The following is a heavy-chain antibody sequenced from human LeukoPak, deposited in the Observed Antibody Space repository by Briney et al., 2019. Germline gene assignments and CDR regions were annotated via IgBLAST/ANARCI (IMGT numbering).Heavy chain of an antibody. CDR1: GFTFSSYG. D-gene: IGHD3-10*01. V-gene: IGHV3-30*18. CDR2: IAYDGSNK. CDR3: AKPSFGELYPSHYFDY. Sequence: PGGSLRLSCAASGFTFSSYGMHWVRQAPGKGLEWVAVIAYDGSNKYYADSVKGRFTISRDNSKNTLYLQMNSLRAEDTAVYYCAKPSFGELYPSHYFDYWGQGTLVTVSS. J-gene: IGHJ4*02.